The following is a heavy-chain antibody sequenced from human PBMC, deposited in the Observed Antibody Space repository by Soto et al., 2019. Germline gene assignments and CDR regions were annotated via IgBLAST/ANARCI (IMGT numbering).Heavy chain of an antibody. J-gene: IGHJ5*02. CDR3: ARAPPYVGGDCYSGYSWFDP. D-gene: IGHD2-21*02. Sequence: PSETLSLTCTVSGGSISSYYWSWIRQPPGKGLEWIGYIYYSGSTNYNPSLKSRVTISVDTSKNQFSLKLSSVTAADTAVYYCARAPPYVGGDCYSGYSWFDPRGQRTPVTGSS. CDR2: IYYSGST. V-gene: IGHV4-59*01. CDR1: GGSISSYY.